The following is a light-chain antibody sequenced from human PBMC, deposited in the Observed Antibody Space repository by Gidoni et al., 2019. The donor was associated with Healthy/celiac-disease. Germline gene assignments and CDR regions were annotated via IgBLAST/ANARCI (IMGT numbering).Light chain of an antibody. Sequence: EIVLTQSPGTLSLSPGDRATLSCRASQSVSSSYLAWYQQKPGQAPRLLIYGATSRATGIPDRFSGSGSGTDLNLTISRLEPEDFAVYYCQQYGSSPQTFGQGTKVEIK. CDR3: QQYGSSPQT. CDR2: GAT. V-gene: IGKV3-20*01. CDR1: QSVSSSY. J-gene: IGKJ1*01.